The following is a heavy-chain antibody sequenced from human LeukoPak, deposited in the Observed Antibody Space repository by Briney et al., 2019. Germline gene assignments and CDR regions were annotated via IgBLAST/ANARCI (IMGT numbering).Heavy chain of an antibody. V-gene: IGHV4-30-4*08. J-gene: IGHJ6*03. Sequence: NPSQTLSLTCTVSGGSISSGDYYWSWIRQPPGKGLEWIGYIYYSGSTYYNPSLKSRVTISVDTSKNQFSLKLSSVTAADTAAYYCARLYLIEDYDFWSGYSESMDVWGKGTTVTVSS. CDR2: IYYSGST. CDR1: GGSISSGDYY. D-gene: IGHD3-3*01. CDR3: ARLYLIEDYDFWSGYSESMDV.